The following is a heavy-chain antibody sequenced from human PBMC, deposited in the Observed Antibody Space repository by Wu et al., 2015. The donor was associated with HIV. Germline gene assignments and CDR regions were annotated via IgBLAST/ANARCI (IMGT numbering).Heavy chain of an antibody. D-gene: IGHD5-18*01. V-gene: IGHV1-46*01. CDR1: GYTFSNYY. CDR2: INPNGGST. J-gene: IGHJ6*02. Sequence: QVQLVQSGAEVKKPGASVKVSCKASGYTFSNYYIHWVRQAPGQGLEWMGIINPNGGSTRYAPKFQDRVTMTTDTSTSTFHLELSSLRSEDTAVYYCASETPGYKPGSERPYYYYGMDVWGQGTTVTVSS. CDR3: ASETPGYKPGSERPYYYYGMDV.